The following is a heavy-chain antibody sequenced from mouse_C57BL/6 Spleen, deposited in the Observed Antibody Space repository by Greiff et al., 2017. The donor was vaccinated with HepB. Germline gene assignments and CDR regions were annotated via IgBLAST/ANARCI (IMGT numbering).Heavy chain of an antibody. CDR2: ISYDGSN. J-gene: IGHJ3*01. Sequence: EVKLMESGPGLVKPSQSLSLTCSVTGYSITSGYYWNWIRQFPGNKLEWMGYISYDGSNNYNPSLKNRISITRDTSKNQFFLKLNSVTTEDTATYYCARERFYYDYDGAYWGQGTLVTVSA. V-gene: IGHV3-6*01. CDR1: GYSITSGYY. CDR3: ARERFYYDYDGAY. D-gene: IGHD2-4*01.